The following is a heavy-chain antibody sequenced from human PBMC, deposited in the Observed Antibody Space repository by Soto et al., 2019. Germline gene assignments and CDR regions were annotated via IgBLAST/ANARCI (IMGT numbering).Heavy chain of an antibody. J-gene: IGHJ2*01. CDR2: IYYSGTT. Sequence: SETLSLTCIVSGDSISSSSYYWVWTRQPPGKGLEWIGSIYYSGTTYYNPSLESRVTISIDTSKNQFPLKVSSLTAADTAVYYCAKTGPYDILTYWYFDLWGRGTLVTVSS. CDR1: GDSISSSSYY. CDR3: AKTGPYDILTYWYFDL. V-gene: IGHV4-39*01. D-gene: IGHD3-9*01.